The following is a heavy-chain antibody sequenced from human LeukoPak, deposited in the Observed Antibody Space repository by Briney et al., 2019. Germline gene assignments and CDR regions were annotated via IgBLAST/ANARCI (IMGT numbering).Heavy chain of an antibody. CDR3: ARNGEKDGSWQGYDFWSGYYKDPGWFDP. J-gene: IGHJ5*02. D-gene: IGHD3-3*01. V-gene: IGHV4-39*01. Sequence: PSETLSLTCTVSGGSISSSSYYWGWIRQPPGKGLEWIGSIYYSGSTYYNPSLKSRVTISVDTSKNQFSLKLSSVTAADTAVYYCARNGEKDGSWQGYDFWSGYYKDPGWFDPWGQGTLVTVSS. CDR1: GGSISSSSYY. CDR2: IYYSGST.